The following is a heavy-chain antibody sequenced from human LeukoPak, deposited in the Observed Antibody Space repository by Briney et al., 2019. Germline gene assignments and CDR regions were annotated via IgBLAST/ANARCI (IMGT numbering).Heavy chain of an antibody. D-gene: IGHD6-25*01. CDR3: ARVGDGRRAAFDI. CDR2: FSYIRST. J-gene: IGHJ3*02. CDR1: GGSISSYD. Sequence: SETLSLTCSVSGGSISSYDWSWIRQPPGKGLEWIGYFSYIRSTNYNPSLKSRVTMSVDTSKNQLSLKLNSVTAADTAVYYCARVGDGRRAAFDIWGQGTMVTVSS. V-gene: IGHV4-59*08.